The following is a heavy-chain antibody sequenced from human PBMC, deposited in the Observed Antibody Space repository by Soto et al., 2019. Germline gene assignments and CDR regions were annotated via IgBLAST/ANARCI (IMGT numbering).Heavy chain of an antibody. J-gene: IGHJ6*02. V-gene: IGHV4-39*01. Sequence: SETLSLTCAVSGGSIISSSYYWVLIRQPPGKGLEWIGNIYYSGSTYYNPSLKSRVTISVDTSKNQFSLKLSSVTAADTAVYYCARPRGENYYVSSGSYYYYYGMDVWSHGTTVTVSS. D-gene: IGHD3-22*01. CDR1: GGSIISSSYY. CDR2: IYYSGST. CDR3: ARPRGENYYVSSGSYYYYYGMDV.